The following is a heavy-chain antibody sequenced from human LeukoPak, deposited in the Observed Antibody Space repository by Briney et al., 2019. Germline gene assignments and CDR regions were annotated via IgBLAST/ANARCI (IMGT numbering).Heavy chain of an antibody. CDR1: VGTFSSYA. D-gene: IGHD2-21*02. CDR3: ARSSEGGDCRL. V-gene: IGHV1-69*04. J-gene: IGHJ4*02. Sequence: SVKVSCKASVGTFSSYAISGVRQAPGQGIEWMGRIIPILGIANYAQKFQGRVTITADKSTSTAYMELSSLRSEDTAVCYCARSSEGGDCRLWGQGTLVSVSS. CDR2: IIPILGIA.